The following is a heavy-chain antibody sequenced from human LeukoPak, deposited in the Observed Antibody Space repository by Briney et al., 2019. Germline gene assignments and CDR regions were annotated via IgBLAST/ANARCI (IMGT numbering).Heavy chain of an antibody. CDR3: AKAITMIVVVILDY. CDR1: GFTFSTYA. CDR2: ISGSGGST. V-gene: IGHV3-23*01. Sequence: PGGSLRLSCAASGFTFSTYAMSWVRQAPGKGLEWVSAISGSGGSTYYADSVKGRFTISRDNSKNTLYLQMNSLRAEDTAVYYCAKAITMIVVVILDYWGQGTLVTVSS. D-gene: IGHD3-22*01. J-gene: IGHJ4*02.